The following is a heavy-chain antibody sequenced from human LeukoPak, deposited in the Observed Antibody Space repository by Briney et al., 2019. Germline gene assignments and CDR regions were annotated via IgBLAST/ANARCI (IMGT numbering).Heavy chain of an antibody. CDR2: INSDGSST. J-gene: IGHJ5*02. D-gene: IGHD7-27*01. Sequence: GGSLRLSCAASGFTFSSYWMHWVRHAPGKGLVWVSRINSDGSSTSYADSVKGRFTISRDNAKNTLYLQMNSLRAEDTAVYYCARDPNWGNNWFDPWGQGTLVTVSS. CDR3: ARDPNWGNNWFDP. CDR1: GFTFSSYW. V-gene: IGHV3-74*01.